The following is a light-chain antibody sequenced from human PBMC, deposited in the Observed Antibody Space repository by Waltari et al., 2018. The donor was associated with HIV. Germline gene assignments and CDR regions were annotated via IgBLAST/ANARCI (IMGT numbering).Light chain of an antibody. V-gene: IGKV4-1*01. CDR1: QDILRSSNNLNY. Sequence: DIVLTQSPDSLAVSLGERATTHCKSSQDILRSSNNLNYLGWYQQKPRQPPRLIIKWASSRESGVPDRFSGSGSGTDFTLTISSLQAEDVAVYYCQQYTSVPVTFGGGTEVQIK. J-gene: IGKJ4*01. CDR3: QQYTSVPVT. CDR2: WAS.